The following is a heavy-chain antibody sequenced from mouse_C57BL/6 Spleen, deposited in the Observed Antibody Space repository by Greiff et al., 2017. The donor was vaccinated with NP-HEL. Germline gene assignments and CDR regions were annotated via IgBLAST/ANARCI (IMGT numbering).Heavy chain of an antibody. Sequence: VQLQESGAELAKPGASVKLSCKASGYTFTSYWMHWVKQRPGQGLEWIGYINPSSGYTKYNQKFKDKATLTADKSSSTAYMQLSSLTYEDSAVYYCAKVSPDYRYAMDYWGQGTSVTVSS. CDR3: AKVSPDYRYAMDY. J-gene: IGHJ4*01. V-gene: IGHV1-7*01. CDR2: INPSSGYT. D-gene: IGHD2-4*01. CDR1: GYTFTSYW.